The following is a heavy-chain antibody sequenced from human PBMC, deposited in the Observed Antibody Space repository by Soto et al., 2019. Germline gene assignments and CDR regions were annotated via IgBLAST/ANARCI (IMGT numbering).Heavy chain of an antibody. D-gene: IGHD2-15*01. V-gene: IGHV3-23*01. Sequence: GGSLRRSFAASGFNFKSYAMSWVRQGPGKGLECFSATSGSGGSTYYADSVKGRFTISRDDSKNTLYLQMNSLTAEDTAVYYCAKLSTIATRSTPRSGPGFDYWGQGTLVTVSS. CDR1: GFNFKSYA. J-gene: IGHJ4*02. CDR2: TSGSGGST. CDR3: AKLSTIATRSTPRSGPGFDY.